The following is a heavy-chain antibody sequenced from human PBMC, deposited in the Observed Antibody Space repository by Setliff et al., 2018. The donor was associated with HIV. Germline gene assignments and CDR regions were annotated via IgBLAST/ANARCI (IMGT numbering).Heavy chain of an antibody. Sequence: PSETLSLTCAVYGGTFSNYYWSWIRQPQGKGLQWIGEINHYGATYYNPSLRGRVTISTDPSKNQFSLTLTSVTAAETAVYYCAGGKDTSSYSPSHYYYYMDVWGKGTTVTVSS. J-gene: IGHJ6*03. CDR3: AGGKDTSSYSPSHYYYYMDV. V-gene: IGHV4-34*01. CDR2: INHYGAT. D-gene: IGHD2-2*01. CDR1: GGTFSNYY.